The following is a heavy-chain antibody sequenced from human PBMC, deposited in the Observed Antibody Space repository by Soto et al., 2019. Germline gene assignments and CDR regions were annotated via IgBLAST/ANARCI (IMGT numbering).Heavy chain of an antibody. CDR3: ARDTSSSWYVDY. Sequence: QVQLVESGGGVVQPGRSLRLSCAASGFTFSSYGMHWVRQAPGKGLEWVAVIWYDGSNKYYADSVKGRFTISRDNSKNTLYLQMHSLRAEDTAVYYCARDTSSSWYVDYWGQGTLVTVSS. V-gene: IGHV3-33*01. CDR2: IWYDGSNK. D-gene: IGHD6-13*01. CDR1: GFTFSSYG. J-gene: IGHJ4*02.